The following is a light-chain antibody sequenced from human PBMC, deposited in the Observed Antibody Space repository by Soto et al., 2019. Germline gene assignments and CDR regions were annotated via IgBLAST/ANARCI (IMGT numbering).Light chain of an antibody. CDR2: GAS. CDR1: QSVSSSY. CDR3: QQYGSSPQWT. V-gene: IGKV3-20*01. Sequence: EIVLTQSPGTLSLSPGERATLSCRASQSVSSSYLAWYQQKPGQAPRLLIYGASGRATGIPDRFSGSGSGTDFTLTISRLEPEDFAVYYCQQYGSSPQWTFGQGTKVEIK. J-gene: IGKJ1*01.